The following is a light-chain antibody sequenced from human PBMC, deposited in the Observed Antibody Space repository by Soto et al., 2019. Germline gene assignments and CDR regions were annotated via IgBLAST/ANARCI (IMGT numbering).Light chain of an antibody. Sequence: VSAKRVATGCRRAIQSISDTLAWYQQKPGQAPRLLIYSASRGATGFPARFSGSGSRTEFALTIRCLQSGYFAVSFCEEYNYWAWTFGEGTKVDIK. CDR2: SAS. CDR1: QSISDT. J-gene: IGKJ1*01. V-gene: IGKV3-15*01. CDR3: EEYNYWAWT.